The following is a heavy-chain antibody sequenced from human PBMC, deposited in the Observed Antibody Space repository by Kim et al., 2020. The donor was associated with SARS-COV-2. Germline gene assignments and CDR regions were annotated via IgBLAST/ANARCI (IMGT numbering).Heavy chain of an antibody. D-gene: IGHD5-18*01. Sequence: GGSLRLSCAASGFTISSSYMTWVRQAPGKGLEWVSAIYIAGSTSYTDSVKGRCSISRDNSKNTLYLQMNSLRAEDTAVYYCARGSSYGYPFDNWGQGTLATVSS. J-gene: IGHJ4*02. V-gene: IGHV3-53*01. CDR2: IYIAGST. CDR3: ARGSSYGYPFDN. CDR1: GFTISSSY.